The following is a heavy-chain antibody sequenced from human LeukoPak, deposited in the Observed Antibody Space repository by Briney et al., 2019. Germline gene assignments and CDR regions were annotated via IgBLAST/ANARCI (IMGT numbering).Heavy chain of an antibody. CDR1: GFTFSSYG. D-gene: IGHD1-1*01. J-gene: IGHJ4*02. V-gene: IGHV3-30*02. Sequence: GGSLRLSCAASGFTFSSYGMHWVRQAPGKGLEWVAFIRYDGSNKYYADSVKGRFTISRDNSKNTLYLQMNSLRAEDTAVYYCAREIERRADYWGQGTLVTVSS. CDR2: IRYDGSNK. CDR3: AREIERRADY.